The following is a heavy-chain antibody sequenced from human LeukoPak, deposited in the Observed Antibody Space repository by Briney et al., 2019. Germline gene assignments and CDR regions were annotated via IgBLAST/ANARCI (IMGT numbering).Heavy chain of an antibody. V-gene: IGHV4-34*01. CDR2: INHSGST. J-gene: IGHJ4*02. CDR3: ARGKGYDYVWGSYRTRPFDY. Sequence: SETLSLTCAVYGGSFSGYYWSWIRQPPGKGVEWIGGINHSGSTNYNPSLQSRVTISVDTSKNQFSLKLSSVTAADTAVYYCARGKGYDYVWGSYRTRPFDYWGQGTLVTVSS. D-gene: IGHD3-16*02. CDR1: GGSFSGYY.